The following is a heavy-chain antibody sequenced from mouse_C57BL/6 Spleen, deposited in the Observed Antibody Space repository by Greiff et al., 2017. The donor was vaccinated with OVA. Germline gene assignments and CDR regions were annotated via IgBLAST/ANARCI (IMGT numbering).Heavy chain of an antibody. V-gene: IGHV1-85*01. CDR2: IYPRDGST. Sequence: QVQLQQSGPELVKPGASVKLSCKASGYTFTSYDLNWVKQRPGQGLEWIGWIYPRDGSTKYNEKFKGKATLTVDTSSITSYMELHSLASEDSAVYFCARRGFDYWGQGTTLTVSS. J-gene: IGHJ2*01. CDR3: ARRGFDY. CDR1: GYTFTSYD.